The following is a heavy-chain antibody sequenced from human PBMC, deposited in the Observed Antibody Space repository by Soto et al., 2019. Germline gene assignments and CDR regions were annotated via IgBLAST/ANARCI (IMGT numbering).Heavy chain of an antibody. Sequence: ASLKVSCKASGYTFTGYYMHWVRQAPGQGLEWMGWINPNSGGTNYAQKFQGWVTMTRDTSISTAYMELSRLRSDDTAVYYCARWDYRSEWFDPWGQGTLVTVSS. V-gene: IGHV1-2*04. CDR2: INPNSGGT. D-gene: IGHD4-4*01. CDR3: ARWDYRSEWFDP. J-gene: IGHJ5*02. CDR1: GYTFTGYY.